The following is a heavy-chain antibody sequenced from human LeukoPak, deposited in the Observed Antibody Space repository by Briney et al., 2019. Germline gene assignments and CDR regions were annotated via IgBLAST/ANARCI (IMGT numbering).Heavy chain of an antibody. J-gene: IGHJ4*02. Sequence: GGSLRLSCAASGFTVSSNYMSWVRQAPGKGLEWVSVTYSGGSTYYADSVKGRFTISRDNSKNTLYLQMNSLRAEDTAVYYCARAAEMATPVDYWGQGTLVTVSS. V-gene: IGHV3-66*01. CDR2: TYSGGST. CDR1: GFTVSSNY. D-gene: IGHD5-24*01. CDR3: ARAAEMATPVDY.